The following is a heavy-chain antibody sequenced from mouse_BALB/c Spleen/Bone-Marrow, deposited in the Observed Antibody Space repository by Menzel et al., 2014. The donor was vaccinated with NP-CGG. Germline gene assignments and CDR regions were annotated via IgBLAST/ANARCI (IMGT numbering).Heavy chain of an antibody. J-gene: IGHJ4*01. CDR3: ARSLSVVTPMDY. Sequence: VQLQQSGPELVRPGASVKISCKASGYEFSDSWMNWVKQRPGQGLEWIGRIYPGDGDSTYNGKFRGKATLTSDKFSSTAYMQLSSLTSVDSAVYFCARSLSVVTPMDYWGQGTSVTVSS. CDR1: GYEFSDSW. CDR2: IYPGDGDS. D-gene: IGHD1-1*01. V-gene: IGHV1-82*01.